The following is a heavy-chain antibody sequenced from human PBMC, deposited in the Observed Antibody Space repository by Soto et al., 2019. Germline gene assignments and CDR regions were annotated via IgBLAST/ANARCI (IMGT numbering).Heavy chain of an antibody. CDR1: GYTFTSYA. D-gene: IGHD6-13*01. V-gene: IGHV1-3*01. CDR3: ARGQRSLAAAGKAEYFQH. Sequence: QVQLVQSGAEVKKPGASVKVSCKASGYTFTSYAMHWVRQAPGQRLEWMGWINAGNGNTKYSQKFQGRVTITRDTSASTAYMELSSLRSEDTAVYYCARGQRSLAAAGKAEYFQHWGQGTLVTVSS. CDR2: INAGNGNT. J-gene: IGHJ1*01.